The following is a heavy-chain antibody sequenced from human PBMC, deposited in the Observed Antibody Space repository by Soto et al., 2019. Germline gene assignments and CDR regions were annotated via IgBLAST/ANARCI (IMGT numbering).Heavy chain of an antibody. Sequence: SETLSLTCTVSGGSVSSTSYYWTWIRQPPGKGLEWIGYIHYSGSTNYNPSLQSRVTISVDTSKNHFSLELTSVTAADTAVYYCVRAWEHLYFDYWGQRALVTVSS. CDR2: IHYSGST. J-gene: IGHJ4*02. V-gene: IGHV4-61*01. CDR1: GGSVSSTSYY. CDR3: VRAWEHLYFDY. D-gene: IGHD1-26*01.